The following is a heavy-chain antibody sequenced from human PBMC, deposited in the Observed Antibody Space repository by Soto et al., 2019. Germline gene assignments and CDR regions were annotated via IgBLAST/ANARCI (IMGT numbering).Heavy chain of an antibody. V-gene: IGHV3-15*01. CDR1: GITFNTAW. J-gene: IGHJ4*02. Sequence: EVQLVESGGGLVKPGGSLRLSCAASGITFNTAWLTWVRQAPGKGLEWVGRIKGKPDGGATDYVAPVEGRFTISRDDSQNTVFLQMNSLKTDDTAVYYCTAGSPFNYWGPGTLVTVSS. CDR3: TAGSPFNY. CDR2: IKGKPDGGAT.